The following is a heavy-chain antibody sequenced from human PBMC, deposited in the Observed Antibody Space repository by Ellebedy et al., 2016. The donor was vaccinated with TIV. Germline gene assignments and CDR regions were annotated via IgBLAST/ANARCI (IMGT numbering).Heavy chain of an antibody. D-gene: IGHD3-10*01. J-gene: IGHJ6*02. CDR2: IKQDGSEK. CDR1: GLTFSSYW. CDR3: ARERMVRGVTYSAYHGMDV. V-gene: IGHV3-7*01. Sequence: GESLKISXAASGLTFSSYWISWVRQAPGKGLEWVANIKQDGSEKYYVDSVKGRFTISRDNAKNSLYLQMNSLRAEDTAVYYCARERMVRGVTYSAYHGMDVWGQGTTVTVSS.